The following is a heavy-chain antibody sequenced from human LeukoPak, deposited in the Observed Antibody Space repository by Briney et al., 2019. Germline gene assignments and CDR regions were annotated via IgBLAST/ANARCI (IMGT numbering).Heavy chain of an antibody. CDR1: GDSINNYY. J-gene: IGHJ4*02. CDR2: IYYSGMT. CDR3: ARGGSSWAVVFDY. D-gene: IGHD6-13*01. V-gene: IGHV4-59*01. Sequence: SETLSLTCTVSGDSINNYYWSWFRQPPGKEMEWIAYIYYSGMTKYNPSLKSRVTISVDTSKNQFSLKLDSVTAADTAVYYCARGGSSWAVVFDYWGRGTLVTVSS.